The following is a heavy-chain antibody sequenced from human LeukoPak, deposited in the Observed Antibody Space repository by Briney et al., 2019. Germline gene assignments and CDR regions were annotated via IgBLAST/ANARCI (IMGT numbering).Heavy chain of an antibody. D-gene: IGHD2-21*01. J-gene: IGHJ4*02. CDR3: ARSSSVTIPGYYFDY. Sequence: SSETLSLTCTVSGDFITAYYWSWIRQAPGKGLEWIGYVYYSGKTEYNPSLRSRVTISLEMSNHQFSLKLTSVTAADTAVYYCARSSSVTIPGYYFDYWGQGTLVTVSS. CDR1: GDFITAYY. CDR2: VYYSGKT. V-gene: IGHV4-59*01.